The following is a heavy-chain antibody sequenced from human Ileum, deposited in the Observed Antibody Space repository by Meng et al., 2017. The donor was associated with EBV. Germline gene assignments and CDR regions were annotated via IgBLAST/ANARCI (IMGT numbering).Heavy chain of an antibody. V-gene: IGHV1-8*01. CDR2: MNPKTGTA. D-gene: IGHD5-24*01. J-gene: IGHJ4*02. Sequence: QGPLVESVAEVKKPGASVKVSCKASGYTFTNYDISWVRQATGQGLEWMGWMNPKTGTAHYAQKFQGRVSMTRDTSITTAHMELSSLTSEDTAVYYCVRTLERGDYWGQGTLVTVSS. CDR1: GYTFTNYD. CDR3: VRTLERGDY.